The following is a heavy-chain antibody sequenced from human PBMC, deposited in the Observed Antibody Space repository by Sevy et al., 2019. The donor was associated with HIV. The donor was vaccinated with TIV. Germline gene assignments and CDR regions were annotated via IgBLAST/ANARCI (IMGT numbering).Heavy chain of an antibody. Sequence: SGPTLVNPTQTLTLTCTFSGFSFSTSGVGVGWIRLPPGKALEWLALIFWDDDTPKSPSLQSRLTITKDTSKDQVVLTKANMDPVYTGTYYCAHRGSKGITITEFDYWGQGTPVTVSS. CDR1: GFSFSTSGVG. CDR3: AHRGSKGITITEFDY. CDR2: IFWDDDT. J-gene: IGHJ4*02. D-gene: IGHD3-9*01. V-gene: IGHV2-5*02.